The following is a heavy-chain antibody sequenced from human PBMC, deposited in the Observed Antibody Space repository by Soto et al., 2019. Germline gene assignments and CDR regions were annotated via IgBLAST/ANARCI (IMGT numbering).Heavy chain of an antibody. J-gene: IGHJ4*02. D-gene: IGHD6-19*01. V-gene: IGHV4-59*08. CDR3: ARRATASGWVDY. CDR1: GGSISSYY. CDR2: IYYSGST. Sequence: SETLSLTCTVSGGSISSYYWSWIRQPPGKGLEWIGYIYYSGSTNYNPSPKSRVTISIETSKNQFSLKLSSVTAADTAVYYCARRATASGWVDYWGQGTLVTVSS.